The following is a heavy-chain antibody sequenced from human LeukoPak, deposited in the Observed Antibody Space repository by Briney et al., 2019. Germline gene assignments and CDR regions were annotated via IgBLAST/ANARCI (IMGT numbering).Heavy chain of an antibody. J-gene: IGHJ5*02. CDR2: IYYSGST. D-gene: IGHD1-14*01. CDR3: ATNRGLLDNWFDP. CDR1: GGSISSYY. V-gene: IGHV4-59*01. Sequence: SETMSLTCTVSGGSISSYYWSWIRRPPGKGLEWIGYIYYSGSTNYNPSLKSRVTISVDTSKNQFSLKLSSVTAADTAVYYCATNRGLLDNWFDPWGQGTLVTVSS.